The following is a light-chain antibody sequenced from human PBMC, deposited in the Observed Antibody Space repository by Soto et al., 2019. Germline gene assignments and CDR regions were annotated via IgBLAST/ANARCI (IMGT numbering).Light chain of an antibody. CDR3: QQYNSYPIT. CDR2: DAS. V-gene: IGKV1-5*01. CDR1: QSCRNW. Sequence: DLQLTQSPSTLSASFVEGVNIXPTASQSCRNWLAWYQQKAGKAPRLLIYDASTLQSGVPSRFSGSGSGTEFSLTISSLQPDDFGTYYCQQYNSYPITFGQGTRLEIK. J-gene: IGKJ5*01.